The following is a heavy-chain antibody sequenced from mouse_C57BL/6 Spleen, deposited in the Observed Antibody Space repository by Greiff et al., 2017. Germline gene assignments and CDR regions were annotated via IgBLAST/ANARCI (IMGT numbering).Heavy chain of an antibody. CDR2: INPNYGTT. V-gene: IGHV1-39*01. D-gene: IGHD1-1*01. Sequence: VHVKQSGPELVKPGASVKISCKASGYSFTDYNMNWVKQSNGKSLEWIGVINPNYGTTSYNQKFKGKATLTVDQSSSTAYMQLNSLTSEDSAVYYWAGGSSPFYAMDYWGQGTSVTVSS. CDR1: GYSFTDYN. CDR3: AGGSSPFYAMDY. J-gene: IGHJ4*01.